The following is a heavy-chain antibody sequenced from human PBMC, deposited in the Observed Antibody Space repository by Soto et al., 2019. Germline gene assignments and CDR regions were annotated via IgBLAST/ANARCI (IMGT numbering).Heavy chain of an antibody. J-gene: IGHJ4*02. CDR3: ARQTRGLYTTSSGDH. CDR2: IYYSGGT. D-gene: IGHD6-13*01. CDR1: GGSISSSSYY. V-gene: IGHV4-39*01. Sequence: QLQLQESGPGLVKPSETLSLTCTVSGGSISSSSYYWGWLRQPPGKGLEWLGNIYYSGGTYYNPSLKSRVTISVDTSKNQFSLKLRSVTAADTAVYYGARQTRGLYTTSSGDHWGQGTLVTVSS.